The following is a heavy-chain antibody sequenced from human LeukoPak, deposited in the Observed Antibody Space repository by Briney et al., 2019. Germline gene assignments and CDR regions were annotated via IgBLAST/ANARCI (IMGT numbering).Heavy chain of an antibody. Sequence: VASVNLSCTASGYTFTSYDIHWVRQATGQGLEWMGWMNPNSGDTGYAQKFQGRVTMTRDTSISTAYMELSSLTSEDTAVYFCAREIPARRFRAFDIWGQGPMVTVSS. J-gene: IGHJ3*02. CDR1: GYTFTSYD. CDR2: MNPNSGDT. CDR3: AREIPARRFRAFDI. D-gene: IGHD6-6*01. V-gene: IGHV1-8*01.